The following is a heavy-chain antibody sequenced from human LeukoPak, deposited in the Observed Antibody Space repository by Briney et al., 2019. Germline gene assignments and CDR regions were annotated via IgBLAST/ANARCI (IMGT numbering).Heavy chain of an antibody. CDR2: ISGSGGRT. J-gene: IGHJ4*02. CDR1: GFTFSSYA. CDR3: AKDLQQWLVRRLPRFDY. V-gene: IGHV3-23*01. D-gene: IGHD6-19*01. Sequence: HPGGSLRLSCAASGFTFSSYAMSWVRQAPGKGLEWVSAISGSGGRTYYGDSVKGRFTNSRDNSKNTVYLQMNSLRAEDTAVYYCAKDLQQWLVRRLPRFDYWGQGTLVTVSS.